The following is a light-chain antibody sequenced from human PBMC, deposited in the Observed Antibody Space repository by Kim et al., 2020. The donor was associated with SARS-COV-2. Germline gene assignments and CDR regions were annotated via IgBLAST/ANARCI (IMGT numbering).Light chain of an antibody. Sequence: DIQMTQSPSSLSASVGDRVTITCRASQSISSYLNWYQQKPAKAPKLLIYAASSLQSGVPSRFSGSGSGTAFTLTISSLQPEDFATYYCQKGYSTPFTCGPGTKVTIK. CDR3: QKGYSTPFT. CDR2: AAS. V-gene: IGKV1-39*01. CDR1: QSISSY. J-gene: IGKJ3*01.